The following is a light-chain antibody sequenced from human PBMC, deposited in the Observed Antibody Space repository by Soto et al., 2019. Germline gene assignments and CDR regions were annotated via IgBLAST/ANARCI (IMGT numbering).Light chain of an antibody. Sequence: DIQMTQSPSTVSASVGDAVTITCRASQSISTWLAWYQQKPGKAPNLLIYDASTLESGGPSGFSGSGSGTEFTLTISSLQPDDSATYCCQQYNSYPYTFGQGTKLEIK. CDR3: QQYNSYPYT. V-gene: IGKV1-5*01. J-gene: IGKJ2*01. CDR2: DAS. CDR1: QSISTW.